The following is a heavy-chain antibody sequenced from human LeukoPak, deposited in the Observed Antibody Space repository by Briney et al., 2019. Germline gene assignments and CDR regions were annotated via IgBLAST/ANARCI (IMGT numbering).Heavy chain of an antibody. J-gene: IGHJ4*02. Sequence: PSQTLSLTCTVSGGSISSGDYYWSWIRQPPGKGLEWIGYIYYSGSTNYNPSLKSRVTISVDTSKNQFSLKLSSVTAADTAVYYCARYYDRSGYWSTPHFDYWGQGTLVTVSS. V-gene: IGHV4-30-4*01. CDR2: IYYSGST. CDR1: GGSISSGDYY. CDR3: ARYYDRSGYWSTPHFDY. D-gene: IGHD3-22*01.